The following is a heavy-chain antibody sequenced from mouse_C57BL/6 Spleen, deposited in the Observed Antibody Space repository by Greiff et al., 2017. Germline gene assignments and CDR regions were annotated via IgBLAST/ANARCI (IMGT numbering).Heavy chain of an antibody. D-gene: IGHD1-3*01. CDR2: IDPETGGT. V-gene: IGHV1-15*01. CDR3: TTPSSLKGAMDY. Sequence: QVQLQQSGAELVRPGASVTLSCKASGYTFTDYEMHWVKQTPVHGLEWIGAIDPETGGTAYNQKFKGKAILTADKSSSTAYMELRSLTSEDSAVYYCTTPSSLKGAMDYWGQGTSVTVSS. J-gene: IGHJ4*01. CDR1: GYTFTDYE.